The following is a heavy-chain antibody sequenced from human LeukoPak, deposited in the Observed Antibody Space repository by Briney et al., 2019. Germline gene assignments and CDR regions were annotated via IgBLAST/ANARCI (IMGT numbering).Heavy chain of an antibody. V-gene: IGHV4-59*01. D-gene: IGHD3-3*01. CDR2: MYYGGSS. CDR3: ARGYYDFWSGPPPLDY. CDR1: GVSISTYY. J-gene: IGHJ4*02. Sequence: SETLSLTCSFSGVSISTYYWGWIRQSPGKGLEWIAYMYYGGSSNYNPSLKSRVTISIDTSKSQFSLTLSSVTAADTAVYYCARGYYDFWSGPPPLDYWGQGTLVTVSS.